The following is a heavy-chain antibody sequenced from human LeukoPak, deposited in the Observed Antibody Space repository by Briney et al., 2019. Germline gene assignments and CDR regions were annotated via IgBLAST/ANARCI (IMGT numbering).Heavy chain of an antibody. V-gene: IGHV1-3*01. D-gene: IGHD1-26*01. J-gene: IGHJ3*02. Sequence: KFQGRVTITRDTSASTAYMELSSLRSEDTAVYYCARPWERYAFDIWGQGTMVTVSS. CDR3: ARPWERYAFDI.